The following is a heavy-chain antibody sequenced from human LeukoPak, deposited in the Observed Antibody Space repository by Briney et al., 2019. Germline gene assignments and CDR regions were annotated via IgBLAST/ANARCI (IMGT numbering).Heavy chain of an antibody. Sequence: GGSLRLSCAASGFPFSTYSMHWVRQAPGKGLEWVAVISSDESSENYADSVEGRFTISRDNSKNTLYLQMNTLRAEDTAVYYCAREKYCTATDCLHGRFYFDYWGQGTLVTVPS. CDR3: AREKYCTATDCLHGRFYFDY. V-gene: IGHV3-30*04. CDR2: ISSDESSE. J-gene: IGHJ4*02. D-gene: IGHD2-8*02. CDR1: GFPFSTYS.